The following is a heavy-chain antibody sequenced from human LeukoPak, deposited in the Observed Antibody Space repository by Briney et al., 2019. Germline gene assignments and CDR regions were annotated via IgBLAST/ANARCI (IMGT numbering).Heavy chain of an antibody. Sequence: PGRSLRLSCTASGFPFSNYAMNWVRQTAGKGLEWVALISFDGAKIYYADSVKGRFTISRDNYKNTLFLQMNTLTVENTAVYYYARDPAKGAATYFDYWGQGTLVTVSS. CDR3: ARDPAKGAATYFDY. D-gene: IGHD2-15*01. J-gene: IGHJ4*02. CDR1: GFPFSNYA. V-gene: IGHV3-30*04. CDR2: ISFDGAKI.